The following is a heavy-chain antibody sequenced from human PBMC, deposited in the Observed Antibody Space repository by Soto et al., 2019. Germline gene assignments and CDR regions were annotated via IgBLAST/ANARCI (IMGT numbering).Heavy chain of an antibody. Sequence: ASVKVSCKASGYTFTSYGISWVRQAPGQGLEWMGWISAYNGNTNYAQKLQGRVTMTTDTSTSPAYMELRSLRSDDTAVYYCARELYYDSSGYYETRPLFDYWGQGTLVTVSS. CDR1: GYTFTSYG. D-gene: IGHD3-22*01. CDR3: ARELYYDSSGYYETRPLFDY. V-gene: IGHV1-18*01. J-gene: IGHJ4*02. CDR2: ISAYNGNT.